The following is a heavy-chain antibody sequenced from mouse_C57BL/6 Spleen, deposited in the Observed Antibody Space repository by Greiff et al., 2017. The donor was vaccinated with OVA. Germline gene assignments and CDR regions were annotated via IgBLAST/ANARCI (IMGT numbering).Heavy chain of an antibody. CDR2: IDPSDSYT. CDR3: ARVYCGSSYHFDY. V-gene: IGHV1-50*01. J-gene: IGHJ2*01. D-gene: IGHD1-1*01. CDR1: GYTFTSYW. Sequence: QVQLQQPGAELVKPGASVKLSCKASGYTFTSYWMQWVKQRPGQGLEWIGEIDPSDSYTNYNQKFKGKATLTVDTSSSTAYMQLSSLTSEDSAVYYCARVYCGSSYHFDYWGQGTTLTVSS.